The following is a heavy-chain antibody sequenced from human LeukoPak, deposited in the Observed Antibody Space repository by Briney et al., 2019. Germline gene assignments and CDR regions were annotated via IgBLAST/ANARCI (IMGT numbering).Heavy chain of an antibody. D-gene: IGHD1-26*01. CDR3: AREGIVGATRLSPRYYFDY. V-gene: IGHV3-30-3*01. CDR2: ISYDGSNK. CDR1: GFTFSSYA. J-gene: IGHJ4*02. Sequence: GGSLRLPCAASGFTFSSYAMHWVRQAPGKGLEWVPVISYDGSNKYYADSVKGRFTISRDNSKNTLYLQMNSLRAEDTAVYYCAREGIVGATRLSPRYYFDYWGQGTLVTVSS.